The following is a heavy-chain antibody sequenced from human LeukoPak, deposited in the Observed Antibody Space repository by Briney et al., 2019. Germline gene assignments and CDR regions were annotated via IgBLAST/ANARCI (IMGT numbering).Heavy chain of an antibody. CDR2: TYYSGST. Sequence: SDTLSLTCAVSGYSITSSNWWGWIRQPPGKGLEWIGYTYYSGSTYYNPSLKSRVTMSVDTSKNQFSLKLSSVTAVDTALYYCARREEQLGEYFDYWGQGTLVTVSS. D-gene: IGHD6-6*01. J-gene: IGHJ4*02. CDR3: ARREEQLGEYFDY. V-gene: IGHV4-28*01. CDR1: GYSITSSNW.